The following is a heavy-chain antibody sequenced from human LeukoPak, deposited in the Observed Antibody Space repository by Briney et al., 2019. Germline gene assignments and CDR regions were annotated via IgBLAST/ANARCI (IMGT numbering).Heavy chain of an antibody. V-gene: IGHV3-30*18. D-gene: IGHD6-6*01. CDR2: ISYDGSNK. Sequence: PGGSLRLSCAASGFTFSSYGMHWVRQAPGKGLEWVAVISYDGSNKYYADSVKGRFTIFRDNSKNTLYLQMNSLRAEDTAVYYCAKRRVAARPGYYYGMDVWGQGTTVTVSS. J-gene: IGHJ6*02. CDR1: GFTFSSYG. CDR3: AKRRVAARPGYYYGMDV.